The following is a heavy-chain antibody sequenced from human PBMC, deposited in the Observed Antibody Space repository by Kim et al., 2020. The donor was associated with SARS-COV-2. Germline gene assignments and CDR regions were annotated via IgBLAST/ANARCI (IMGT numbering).Heavy chain of an antibody. Sequence: GGSLRLSCAASGFTFSSYAMSWVRQAPGKGLEWVSAISGSGGSTYYADSVKGRFTISRDNSKNTLYLQMNSLRAEDTAVYYCAKGLYSGYDFSYFDYWGQGTLVTVSS. D-gene: IGHD5-12*01. CDR1: GFTFSSYA. CDR2: ISGSGGST. V-gene: IGHV3-23*01. J-gene: IGHJ4*02. CDR3: AKGLYSGYDFSYFDY.